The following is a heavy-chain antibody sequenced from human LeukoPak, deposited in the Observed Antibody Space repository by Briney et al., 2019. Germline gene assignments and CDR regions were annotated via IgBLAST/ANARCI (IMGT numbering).Heavy chain of an antibody. Sequence: GGSLRLSCAASGFTFSSYWMHWVRQAPGKGLGWVSRINSDGSSTSYADSVKGRFTISRDNAKNTLYLQMNSLRAEDTAVYYCARDFFVDFWSGYYDFDYWGQGTLVTVSS. CDR2: INSDGSST. V-gene: IGHV3-74*01. D-gene: IGHD3-3*01. CDR3: ARDFFVDFWSGYYDFDY. CDR1: GFTFSSYW. J-gene: IGHJ4*02.